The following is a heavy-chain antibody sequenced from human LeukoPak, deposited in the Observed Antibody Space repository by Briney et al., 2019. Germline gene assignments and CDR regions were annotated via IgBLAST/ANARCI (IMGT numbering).Heavy chain of an antibody. J-gene: IGHJ4*02. D-gene: IGHD3/OR15-3a*01. Sequence: GGALRLSCAASGFVFSTYWMTAVRQAPGKGREGVANINLDGTEEHYVDSSLKGRFTISRDNAKNSLYLQMTSLRVEDTAVYYCASGRHDFLHWGQGTLVTVSS. CDR2: INLDGTEE. CDR1: GFVFSTYW. CDR3: ASGRHDFLH. V-gene: IGHV3-7*01.